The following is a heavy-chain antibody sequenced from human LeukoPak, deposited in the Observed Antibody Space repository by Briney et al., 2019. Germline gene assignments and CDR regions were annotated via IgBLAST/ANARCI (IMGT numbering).Heavy chain of an antibody. J-gene: IGHJ4*02. CDR3: ARGYDSSGYAYYFDY. Sequence: ASVKVSCKAYGYTFTAYYMHWVRQAPGQGLEWLGWISAYNGNTNYAQKLQGRVTMTTDTSTSTAYMELRSLRSDDTAVYYCARGYDSSGYAYYFDYWGQGTLVTVSS. CDR2: ISAYNGNT. CDR1: GYTFTAYY. D-gene: IGHD3-22*01. V-gene: IGHV1-18*01.